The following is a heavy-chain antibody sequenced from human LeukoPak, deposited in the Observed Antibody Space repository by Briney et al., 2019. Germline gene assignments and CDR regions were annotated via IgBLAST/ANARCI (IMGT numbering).Heavy chain of an antibody. J-gene: IGHJ3*02. Sequence: GGSLRLSCAASGFTFSNAWMSWVRQAPGKGLEWVGRIKSKTDGGTTDYAAPVKGRFTISRDDSKNTLYLQMNSLKTEDTAVYYCTTDLVQLWLRGAFDIWGQGTMVTVSS. CDR3: TTDLVQLWLRGAFDI. V-gene: IGHV3-15*01. CDR1: GFTFSNAW. D-gene: IGHD5-18*01. CDR2: IKSKTDGGTT.